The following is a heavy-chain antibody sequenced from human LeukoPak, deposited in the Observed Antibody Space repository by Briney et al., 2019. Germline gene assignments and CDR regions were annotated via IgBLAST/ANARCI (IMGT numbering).Heavy chain of an antibody. CDR1: GFTFSSYW. Sequence: GGSLRLSCAASGFTFSSYWMHWVRQAPGKGLVWVSRINSGGSSTSYADSVKGRFTISRDNAKNTLYLQMNSLRAEDTAVYYCARSGDYYVGPHAFDIWGQGTMVTVSS. D-gene: IGHD3-10*02. J-gene: IGHJ3*02. V-gene: IGHV3-74*01. CDR3: ARSGDYYVGPHAFDI. CDR2: INSGGSST.